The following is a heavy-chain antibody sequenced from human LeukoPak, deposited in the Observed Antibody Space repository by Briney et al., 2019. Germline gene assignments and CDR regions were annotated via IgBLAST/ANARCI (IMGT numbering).Heavy chain of an antibody. CDR1: GFTFSSYA. Sequence: GGSLRLSCAASGFTFSSYAMHWVRQAPGKGLEWAAVISYDGSNKYYADSVKGRFTISRDNSKNTLYLQMNSLRAEDTAVYYCARDGRASSSWYGVFDYWGQGTLVTVSS. V-gene: IGHV3-30*04. CDR3: ARDGRASSSWYGVFDY. J-gene: IGHJ4*02. CDR2: ISYDGSNK. D-gene: IGHD6-13*01.